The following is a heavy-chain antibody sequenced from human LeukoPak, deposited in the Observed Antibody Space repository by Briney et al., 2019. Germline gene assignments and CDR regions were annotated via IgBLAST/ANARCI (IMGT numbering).Heavy chain of an antibody. CDR1: GFTSIAYA. Sequence: PGGSLRLSCVGSGFTSIAYALTWARQAPGKGLEWVSGISGGGVTTYYADSVKGRFTISRDNSKNTLYLQMNSLRAEDTAVYYCAKPLYGGNSAVLDYWGQGTLVTVSS. V-gene: IGHV3-23*01. D-gene: IGHD4-23*01. CDR3: AKPLYGGNSAVLDY. CDR2: ISGGGVTT. J-gene: IGHJ4*02.